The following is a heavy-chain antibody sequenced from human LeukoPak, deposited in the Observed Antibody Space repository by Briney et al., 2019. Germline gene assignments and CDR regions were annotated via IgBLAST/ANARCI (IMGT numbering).Heavy chain of an antibody. CDR1: GGSLSSGTYY. Sequence: SETLSLTCAVSGGSLSSGTYYWSWIRQPPGEGLEWIGYIYYSGSTNYNPSLKSRVTISVDTSKNQFSLKLNSVTAADTAVYYCARDNLDSAMAFDYWGQGTLVTVSS. D-gene: IGHD5-18*01. CDR2: IYYSGST. J-gene: IGHJ4*02. CDR3: ARDNLDSAMAFDY. V-gene: IGHV4-61*01.